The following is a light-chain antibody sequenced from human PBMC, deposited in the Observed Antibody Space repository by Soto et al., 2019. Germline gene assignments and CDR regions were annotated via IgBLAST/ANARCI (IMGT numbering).Light chain of an antibody. Sequence: DVVMTQSPLSLPVTLGQPASISCRSSQSLVYSDGNAYLNWFQQRPGQSPRRLIYKASNRDSGVPDRFSGIGSGTYFTLQINRVEAADVRVYYCMQRTPWPPTFGRGTRVDIQ. J-gene: IGKJ4*02. CDR2: KAS. CDR1: QSLVYSDGNAY. V-gene: IGKV2-30*01. CDR3: MQRTPWPPT.